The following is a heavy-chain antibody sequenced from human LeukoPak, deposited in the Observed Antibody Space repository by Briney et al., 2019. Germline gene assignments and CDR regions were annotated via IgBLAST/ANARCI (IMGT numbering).Heavy chain of an antibody. CDR3: AREVGSSGYDGNYFDY. D-gene: IGHD3-22*01. Sequence: SQTLSLTCTVSGGSISSGDYYWSWIRQPPGKDLEWIGYIYYSGSTYYNPSLKSRVTISVDTSKNQFSLKLSSVTAADTAVYCCAREVGSSGYDGNYFDYWGQGTLVTVSS. V-gene: IGHV4-30-4*01. J-gene: IGHJ4*02. CDR1: GGSISSGDYY. CDR2: IYYSGST.